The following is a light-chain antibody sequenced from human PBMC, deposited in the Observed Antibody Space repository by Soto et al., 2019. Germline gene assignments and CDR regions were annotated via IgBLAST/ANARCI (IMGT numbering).Light chain of an antibody. CDR2: ANK. V-gene: IGLV1-44*01. CDR1: SSNIGGNT. Sequence: QSVLTQPPSASGTPGQRVTITCSGSSSNIGGNTVNWYQQLPGTPPKLLMFANKERPSGVPDRFSASKSGTSASLAINGLQSDDEADYYCATWDDSLNGWVFGGGTKLTVL. CDR3: ATWDDSLNGWV. J-gene: IGLJ3*02.